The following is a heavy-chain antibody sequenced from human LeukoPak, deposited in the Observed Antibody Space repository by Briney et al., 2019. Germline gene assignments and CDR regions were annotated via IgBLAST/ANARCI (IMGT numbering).Heavy chain of an antibody. CDR3: ARINEYSSSSVFDY. CDR1: GYTFTSYG. Sequence: ASVKVSCKASGYTFTSYGIRWVRQAPGQGLEWMGWISAYNGNTNYAQKLQGRVTMTTDTSTSTAYMELRSLRSDDTAVYYCARINEYSSSSVFDYWGQGTLVTVSS. V-gene: IGHV1-18*01. D-gene: IGHD6-6*01. J-gene: IGHJ4*02. CDR2: ISAYNGNT.